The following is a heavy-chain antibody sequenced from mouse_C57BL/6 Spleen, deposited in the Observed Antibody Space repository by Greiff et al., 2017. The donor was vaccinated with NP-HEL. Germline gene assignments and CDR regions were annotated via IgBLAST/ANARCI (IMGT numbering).Heavy chain of an antibody. CDR3: ARPLLRLRAMDY. V-gene: IGHV5-17*01. Sequence: EVKLEESGGGLVKPGGSLKLSCAASGFTFSDYGMHWVRQAPEKGLEWVAYISSGSSTIYYADTVKGRFTISRDNAKNTLFLQMTSLRSEDTAMYYCARPLLRLRAMDYWGQGTSVTVSS. J-gene: IGHJ4*01. CDR1: GFTFSDYG. D-gene: IGHD3-2*02. CDR2: ISSGSSTI.